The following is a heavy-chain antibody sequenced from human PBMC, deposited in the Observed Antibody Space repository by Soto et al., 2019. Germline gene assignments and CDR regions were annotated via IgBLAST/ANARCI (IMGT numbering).Heavy chain of an antibody. CDR1: GFTFSSYA. CDR3: AKDRDGSASYFDY. D-gene: IGHD3-10*01. V-gene: IGHV3-23*01. J-gene: IGHJ4*02. CDR2: ISGSGGST. Sequence: LRLSCAASGFTFSSYAMSWVRQAPGKGLEWVSAISGSGGSTYYADSVKGRFTISRDNSKNMLYLQMNSLRAEDTAVYYCAKDRDGSASYFDYWGQGTLVTVSS.